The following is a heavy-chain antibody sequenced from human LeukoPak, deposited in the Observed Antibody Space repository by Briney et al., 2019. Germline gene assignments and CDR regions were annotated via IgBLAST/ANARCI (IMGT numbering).Heavy chain of an antibody. D-gene: IGHD3-22*01. J-gene: IGHJ6*03. CDR1: GGAIRSHY. CDR3: ARGVRITMIVAYMDV. V-gene: IGHV4-34*01. CDR2: INHSGST. Sequence: SETLSLTCTVSGGAIRSHYWSWIRQPPGKGLEWIGEINHSGSTNYNPSLKSRVTISVDTSKNQFSLKLSSVTAADTAVYYCARGVRITMIVAYMDVWGKGTTVTVSS.